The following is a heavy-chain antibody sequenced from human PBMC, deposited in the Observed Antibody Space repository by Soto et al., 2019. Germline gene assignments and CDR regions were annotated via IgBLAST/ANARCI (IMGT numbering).Heavy chain of an antibody. CDR2: ISGTGGST. CDR3: AKDRPGGNFDY. Sequence: EGPLRLSCAASGFTFNNYAMNWVRQAPEKGIEWIATISGTGGSTYYADSVKGRFTISRDNSKNTLYLQMNSQRVADTAVYYCAKDRPGGNFDYWGQGTQVTVSS. CDR1: GFTFNNYA. V-gene: IGHV3-23*01. J-gene: IGHJ4*02.